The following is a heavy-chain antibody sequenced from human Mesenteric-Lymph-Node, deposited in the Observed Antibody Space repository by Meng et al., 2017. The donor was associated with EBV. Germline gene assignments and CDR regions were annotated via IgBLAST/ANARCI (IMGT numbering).Heavy chain of an antibody. Sequence: QVPLQESGPGLVKPSQTLSLTCTVSGVSISSGDYYWSWVRQPPGKGLEWIGYIYYSGSPYSDPSLKSRLTISVDTSKNQFSLKLYSVTAADTAVYYCARGSWSDPVGLDLWGRGTLVTVSS. V-gene: IGHV4-30-4*01. CDR1: GVSISSGDYY. CDR2: IYYSGSP. J-gene: IGHJ2*01. D-gene: IGHD2-15*01. CDR3: ARGSWSDPVGLDL.